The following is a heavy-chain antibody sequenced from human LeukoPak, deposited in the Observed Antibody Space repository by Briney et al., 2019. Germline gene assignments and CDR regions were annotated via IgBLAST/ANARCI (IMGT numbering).Heavy chain of an antibody. CDR3: ARRRRAASPASFDY. D-gene: IGHD6-13*01. J-gene: IGHJ4*02. CDR1: GYTFTSYD. V-gene: IGHV1-8*03. Sequence: ASVKVSCKASGYTFTSYDINWVRQATGQGLEWMGWMNPNSGNTGYAQKFQGRVTITRNTSISTAYMELSSLRSEDTAVYYCARRRRAASPASFDYWGQGTLVTVSS. CDR2: MNPNSGNT.